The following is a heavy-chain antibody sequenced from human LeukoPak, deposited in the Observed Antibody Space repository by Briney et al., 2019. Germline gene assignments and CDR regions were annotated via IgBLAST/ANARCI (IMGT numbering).Heavy chain of an antibody. Sequence: GESLKISCKGSGYIFTSYWIGRVRQMPGKGLEWMGIIYPDDSDTRYSPSFQGQVTISADKSISTAYLQWSSLKASDTAMYYCARLGIVVVPATITMVRGVIFTGFDPWGQGTLVTVSS. D-gene: IGHD3-10*01. CDR3: ARLGIVVVPATITMVRGVIFTGFDP. CDR2: IYPDDSDT. V-gene: IGHV5-51*01. J-gene: IGHJ5*02. CDR1: GYIFTSYW.